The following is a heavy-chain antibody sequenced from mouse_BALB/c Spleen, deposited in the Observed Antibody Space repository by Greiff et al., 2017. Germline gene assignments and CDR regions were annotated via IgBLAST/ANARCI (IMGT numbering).Heavy chain of an antibody. CDR2: INPSTGYT. CDR1: GYTFTSYW. Sequence: QVQLKQSGAELAKPGASVKMSCKASGYTFTSYWMHWVKQRPGQGLEWIGYINPSTGYTEYNQKFKDKATLTADKSSSTAYMQLSSLTSEDSAVYYCARGDYAYAMDYWGQGTSVTVSS. CDR3: ARGDYAYAMDY. D-gene: IGHD2-4*01. J-gene: IGHJ4*01. V-gene: IGHV1-7*01.